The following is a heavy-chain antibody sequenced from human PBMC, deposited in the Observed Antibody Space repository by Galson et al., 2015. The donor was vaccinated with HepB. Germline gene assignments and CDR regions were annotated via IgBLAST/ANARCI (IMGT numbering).Heavy chain of an antibody. J-gene: IGHJ3*02. CDR2: ISWNSGSI. CDR1: GFTFDDYA. D-gene: IGHD1-1*01. Sequence: SLRLSCAASGFTFDDYAMHWVRQAPGKGLEWVSGISWNSGSIGYADSVKGRFTISRDNAKNSLYLQMNSLRAEDTALYYCAKAQEDWNDLVAFDIWGQGTMVTVSS. V-gene: IGHV3-9*01. CDR3: AKAQEDWNDLVAFDI.